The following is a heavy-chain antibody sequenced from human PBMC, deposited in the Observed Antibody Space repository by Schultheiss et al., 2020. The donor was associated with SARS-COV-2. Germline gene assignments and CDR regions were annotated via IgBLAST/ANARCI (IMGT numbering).Heavy chain of an antibody. CDR1: GFTFSSYG. J-gene: IGHJ6*03. V-gene: IGHV3-30*03. Sequence: GESLKISCAASGFTFSSYGMHWVRQAPGKGLEWVAVISYDGSNKYYADSVKGRFTISRDNSKNTLYLQMNSLRAEDTAVYYCARAPYDILTGYYYYMDVWGKGTTVTVSS. D-gene: IGHD3-9*01. CDR3: ARAPYDILTGYYYYMDV. CDR2: ISYDGSNK.